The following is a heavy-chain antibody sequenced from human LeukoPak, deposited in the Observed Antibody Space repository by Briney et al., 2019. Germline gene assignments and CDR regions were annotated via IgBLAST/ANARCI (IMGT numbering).Heavy chain of an antibody. V-gene: IGHV1-69*13. CDR2: IIPIFGTA. CDR3: ARVTGYCSGGSCSNWFDP. Sequence: SVKVSCKASGGTFSSYAISWVRQAPGQGLEWMGGIIPIFGTANYAQKFQGRVTITADESTSTAYMELSSLRSEDTAVYYCARVTGYCSGGSCSNWFDPWGQGTLVTVSS. CDR1: GGTFSSYA. J-gene: IGHJ5*02. D-gene: IGHD2-15*01.